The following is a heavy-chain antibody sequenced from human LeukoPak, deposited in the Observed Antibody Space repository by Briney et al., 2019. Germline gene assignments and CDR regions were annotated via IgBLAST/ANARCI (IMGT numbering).Heavy chain of an antibody. J-gene: IGHJ4*02. CDR2: ISGSGTGT. CDR3: ANSYSSSSGPFDS. D-gene: IGHD6-6*01. V-gene: IGHV3-23*01. CDR1: RFTFKDYA. Sequence: GGSLRLSCAASRFTFKDYAMNWVRQAPGKGLEWVSTISGSGTGTYYADSVKGRFTISRDNSRNTLHLQMDSLRADDTAVYYCANSYSSSSGPFDSWGQGTLVTVSS.